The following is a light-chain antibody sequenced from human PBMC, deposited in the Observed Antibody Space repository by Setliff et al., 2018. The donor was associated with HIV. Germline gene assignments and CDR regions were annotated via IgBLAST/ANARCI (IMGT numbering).Light chain of an antibody. CDR3: QQYNHWPA. Sequence: EVVMTQSPASLSVSPGERATLSCRASQSVSRNLAWYQQKPGQGPRLLIYAAATRATGIAGKFSGSGSETEFTLTINSLQSEDVAVYYCQQYNHWPAFGQGTKVDIK. V-gene: IGKV3-15*01. CDR2: AAA. J-gene: IGKJ1*01. CDR1: QSVSRN.